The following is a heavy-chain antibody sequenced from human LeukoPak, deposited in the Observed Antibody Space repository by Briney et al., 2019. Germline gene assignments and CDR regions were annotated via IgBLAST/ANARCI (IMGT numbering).Heavy chain of an antibody. CDR3: AKDPLREPAAIGYFQH. D-gene: IGHD2-2*01. CDR1: GFTFSSYG. J-gene: IGHJ1*01. V-gene: IGHV3-30*18. Sequence: PGGSLRLSCAASGFTFSSYGMHWVRQAPGKGLEWVAVISYDGSNKYYADSVKGRFTISRDNSKNTLYLQMNSLRAEDTAVYYCAKDPLREPAAIGYFQHWGQGTLVTVSS. CDR2: ISYDGSNK.